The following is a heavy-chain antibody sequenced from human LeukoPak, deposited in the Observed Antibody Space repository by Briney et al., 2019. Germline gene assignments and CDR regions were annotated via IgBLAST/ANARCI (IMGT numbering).Heavy chain of an antibody. CDR2: IKQDGSEK. D-gene: IGHD6-25*01. Sequence: GGSLRLSCAASGFTFSSYWMSWVRQAPGKGLEWVANIKQDGSEKYYVDSVKGRFTISRDNAKNSLNLQMNSLRAEDTAVYYCARDGHSSANWFDPWGQGTLVTVSS. J-gene: IGHJ5*02. CDR1: GFTFSSYW. V-gene: IGHV3-7*01. CDR3: ARDGHSSANWFDP.